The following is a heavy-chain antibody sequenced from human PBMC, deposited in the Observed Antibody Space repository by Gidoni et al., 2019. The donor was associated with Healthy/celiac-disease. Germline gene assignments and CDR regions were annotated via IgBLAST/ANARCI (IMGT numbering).Heavy chain of an antibody. CDR3: ASSVLRVDYYYGMDV. CDR2: IYYSGST. V-gene: IGHV4-59*01. Sequence: SWIRQPPGKGLEWIGYIYYSGSTNYNPSLKSRVTISVDTSKNQFSLKLSSVTAADTAVYYCASSVLRVDYYYGMDVWGQGTTVTVSS. J-gene: IGHJ6*02. D-gene: IGHD2-15*01.